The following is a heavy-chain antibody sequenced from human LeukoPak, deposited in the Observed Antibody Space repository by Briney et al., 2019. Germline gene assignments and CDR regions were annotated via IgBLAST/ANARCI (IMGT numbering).Heavy chain of an antibody. CDR3: ARQQVAYYYYYGMDV. CDR2: IYPGDSDT. D-gene: IGHD2-15*01. CDR1: GYSFTTYW. V-gene: IGHV5-51*01. Sequence: GEYLKIYWKGSGYSFTTYWIAWVRQMPGKGLEWMGIIYPGDSDTRYSPSFQGQVTISADKSISTAFLQWSSPKASDTAMYYCARQQVAYYYYYGMDVWGKGTTVTVSS. J-gene: IGHJ6*04.